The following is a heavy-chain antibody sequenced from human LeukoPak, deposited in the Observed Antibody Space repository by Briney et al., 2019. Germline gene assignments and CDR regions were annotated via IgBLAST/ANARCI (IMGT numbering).Heavy chain of an antibody. Sequence: ASVKVSCKASGYTFTSYFMHWVRQAPGQGLGWMGIFSPSGGSTSFAQRFQGRVTMTRDTSTSTVYMELSSLRSEDTAVYYCARHSSGGRYLDYWGQGTLVTVSS. V-gene: IGHV1-46*01. CDR2: FSPSGGST. D-gene: IGHD2-15*01. CDR3: ARHSSGGRYLDY. CDR1: GYTFTSYF. J-gene: IGHJ4*02.